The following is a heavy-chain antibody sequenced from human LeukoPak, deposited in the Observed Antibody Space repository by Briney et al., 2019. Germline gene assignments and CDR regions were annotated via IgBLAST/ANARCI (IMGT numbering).Heavy chain of an antibody. J-gene: IGHJ4*02. Sequence: SGPTLVKPTQTLRLTCTFSGISLSTSGVGAGWIRQPPGKALEWLAFIFWNDDKRYSPSLKSRLTITKDTSKNQVVLTLTNMDPVDTGTYYCVHRRVGSSRYSGIDYWGQGTLVTVSS. CDR3: VHRRVGSSRYSGIDY. V-gene: IGHV2-5*01. CDR2: IFWNDDK. D-gene: IGHD6-13*01. CDR1: GISLSTSGVG.